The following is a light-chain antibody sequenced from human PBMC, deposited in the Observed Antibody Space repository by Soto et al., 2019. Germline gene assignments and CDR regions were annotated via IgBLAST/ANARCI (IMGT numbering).Light chain of an antibody. J-gene: IGKJ4*01. CDR2: AAS. V-gene: IGKV1-39*01. Sequence: IQMTQSPSSLSASVGDSITLTCRASQSITTSLNWYQQRPGKAPKLLIYAASSLYSGVPSRFSGSGSGTDFTLTISSLQPEDFATYYFQQSFSSPLTFGGGTKVEIK. CDR3: QQSFSSPLT. CDR1: QSITTS.